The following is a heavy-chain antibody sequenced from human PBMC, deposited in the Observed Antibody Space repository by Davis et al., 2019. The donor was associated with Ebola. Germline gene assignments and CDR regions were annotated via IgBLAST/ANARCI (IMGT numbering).Heavy chain of an antibody. CDR1: GFTFSTYW. CDR2: IKPDGTEK. D-gene: IGHD5-18*01. V-gene: IGHV3-7*03. Sequence: GESLKISCAASGFTFSTYWMAWVRQTPRKGLEWVANIKPDGTEKYCLDSVKGRFTISRDNAKNSLYLQMNSLRAEDTAVYYCAKDRKGGYSYGSGGWFDPWGQGTLVTVSS. CDR3: AKDRKGGYSYGSGGWFDP. J-gene: IGHJ5*02.